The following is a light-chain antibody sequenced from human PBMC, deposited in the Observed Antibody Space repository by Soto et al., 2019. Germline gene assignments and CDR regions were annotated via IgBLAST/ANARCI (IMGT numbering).Light chain of an antibody. CDR1: QSVRSN. V-gene: IGKV3-15*01. Sequence: EIVMTQSPATLSVSPGERATLSCRASQSVRSNLAWYQQKPGQAPRLLIYGASTRATGIPARFSGSGSGTEFTLTISSLQSEDVAVYYCQQYNSWPPWTFGQGTKVEIK. J-gene: IGKJ1*01. CDR2: GAS. CDR3: QQYNSWPPWT.